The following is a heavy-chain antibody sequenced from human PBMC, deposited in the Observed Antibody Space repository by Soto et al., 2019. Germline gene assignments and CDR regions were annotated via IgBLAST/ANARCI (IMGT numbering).Heavy chain of an antibody. Sequence: GGSLRLSCAASGFTFSSYGMHWVRQAPGKGLEWVAVISYDGSNKYYADSVKGRFTISRDNSKNTLYLQMNSLRAEDTAVYYCAKGKAAAGTNYYYYYGMDVWGQGTTVTVSS. CDR2: ISYDGSNK. J-gene: IGHJ6*02. CDR1: GFTFSSYG. V-gene: IGHV3-30*18. CDR3: AKGKAAAGTNYYYYYGMDV. D-gene: IGHD6-13*01.